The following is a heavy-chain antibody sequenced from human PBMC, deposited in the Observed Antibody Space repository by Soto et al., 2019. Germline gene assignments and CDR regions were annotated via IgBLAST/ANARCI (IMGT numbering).Heavy chain of an antibody. J-gene: IGHJ5*02. CDR3: ARDSGRFVGVGWFGVRNWFDP. Sequence: QVQLQESGPGLVKPSQTLSLTCTVSGGSISSGGYYWSWIRQHPGKGLEWIGYIYYSGSTYYNPSLKSRVTISVDTSKNQFSLKLSSVTAADTAVYYCARDSGRFVGVGWFGVRNWFDPWGQGTLVTVSS. CDR2: IYYSGST. V-gene: IGHV4-31*03. D-gene: IGHD3-10*01. CDR1: GGSISSGGYY.